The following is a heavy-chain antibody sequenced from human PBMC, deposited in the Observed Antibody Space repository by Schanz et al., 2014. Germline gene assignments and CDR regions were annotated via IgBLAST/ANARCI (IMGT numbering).Heavy chain of an antibody. D-gene: IGHD2-2*01. Sequence: EVQLLESGGGLVQPGGSLRLSCAASGFTFRSYGMHWIRQAPGKGLEWVSHISGSSIHKNYADSVKGRFSISRDNGETSVYLQINSLRVEDTAVYYCAKVAPAATYLDSWGLGTLVTVSS. J-gene: IGHJ4*02. CDR2: ISGSSIHK. CDR1: GFTFRSYG. CDR3: AKVAPAATYLDS. V-gene: IGHV3-48*04.